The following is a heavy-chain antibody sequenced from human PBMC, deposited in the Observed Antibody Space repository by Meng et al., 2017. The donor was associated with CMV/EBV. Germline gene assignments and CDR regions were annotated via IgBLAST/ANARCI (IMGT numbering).Heavy chain of an antibody. CDR3: ARDDLGDYDFWSGYYGVRFDY. CDR1: GFIFSSYS. CDR2: ISSSSSYI. J-gene: IGHJ4*02. D-gene: IGHD3-3*01. V-gene: IGHV3-21*01. Sequence: GESLKISCAASGFIFSSYSMNWVRQAPGKGLEWVSSISSSSSYIYYADSVKGRFTISRDNAKNSLYLQMNSLRAEDTAVYYCARDDLGDYDFWSGYYGVRFDYWGQGTLVTVSS.